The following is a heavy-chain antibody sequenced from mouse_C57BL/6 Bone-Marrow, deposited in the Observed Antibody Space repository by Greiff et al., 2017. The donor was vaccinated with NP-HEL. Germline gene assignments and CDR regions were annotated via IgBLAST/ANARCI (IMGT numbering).Heavy chain of an antibody. CDR3: ARGPYYGSSYFDY. CDR2: IYPGDGDT. Sequence: VQLQQSGAELVKPGASVKISCKASGYAFSSYWMNWVKQRPGKGLEWIGQIYPGDGDTNYNGKFKGKATLTADKSSSTAYMQLSSLTSEDSAVYFCARGPYYGSSYFDYWGQGTTLTVSS. CDR1: GYAFSSYW. J-gene: IGHJ2*01. D-gene: IGHD1-1*01. V-gene: IGHV1-80*01.